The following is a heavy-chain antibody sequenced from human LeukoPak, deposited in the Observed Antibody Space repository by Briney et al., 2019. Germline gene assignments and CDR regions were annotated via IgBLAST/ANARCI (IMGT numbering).Heavy chain of an antibody. Sequence: GGSLGLSCTASGFSFSYSAMHWVRQAPGKGLELVGRIKSKTSGGTIDYAAPVRGRFTISRDDTENMVFLQMSSLKTEDTAVYYCTRESGYKTSRQRGFDSWGQGILVTVSS. J-gene: IGHJ4*02. D-gene: IGHD5-12*01. CDR2: IKSKTSGGTI. CDR3: TRESGYKTSRQRGFDS. CDR1: GFSFSYSA. V-gene: IGHV3-15*01.